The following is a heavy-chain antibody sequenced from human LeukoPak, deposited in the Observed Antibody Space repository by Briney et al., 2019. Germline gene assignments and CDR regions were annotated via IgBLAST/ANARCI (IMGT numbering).Heavy chain of an antibody. D-gene: IGHD1-7*01. CDR1: GFTFSSYS. Sequence: GGSLRLSCAASGFTFSSYSMNWVRQAPGKGLEWVSSISSSSSYIYYADSVRGRFTISRDNAKNSLYLQMNSLRAEDTAVYYCARVQLRVPYDYWGQGTLVTVSS. J-gene: IGHJ4*02. V-gene: IGHV3-21*01. CDR3: ARVQLRVPYDY. CDR2: ISSSSSYI.